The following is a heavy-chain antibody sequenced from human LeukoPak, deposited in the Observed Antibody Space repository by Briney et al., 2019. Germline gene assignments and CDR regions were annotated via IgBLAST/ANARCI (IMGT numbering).Heavy chain of an antibody. V-gene: IGHV4-34*01. CDR3: ARSGPRIAATGYMDV. CDR2: INRSGDT. J-gene: IGHJ6*03. Sequence: SETLSLTCAVSGVSFSGFYWTWIRQSPGKGLEWIGEINRSGDTNYNPSLKSRVTLSVDTFKNQISLHLASATDADTAVYYCARSGPRIAATGYMDVWGKGTTVTVS. D-gene: IGHD6-13*01. CDR1: GVSFSGFY.